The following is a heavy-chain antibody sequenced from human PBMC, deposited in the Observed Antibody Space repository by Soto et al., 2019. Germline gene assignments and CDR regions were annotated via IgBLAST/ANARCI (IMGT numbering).Heavy chain of an antibody. D-gene: IGHD6-6*01. CDR3: ARDSFGAACRGFDY. V-gene: IGHV3-21*01. Sequence: EVQLVESGGGLVKPGGSLRLYCAASGFTFSSYSMNWVRQAPGKGLEWVSSISSSSSYIYYADSVKGRFTISRDNAKNSLYLQMNSLRAEDTAVYYCARDSFGAACRGFDYWAQGTLVTVSS. CDR1: GFTFSSYS. CDR2: ISSSSSYI. J-gene: IGHJ4*02.